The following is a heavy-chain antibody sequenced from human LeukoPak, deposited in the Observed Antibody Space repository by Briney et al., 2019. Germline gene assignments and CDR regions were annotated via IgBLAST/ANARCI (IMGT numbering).Heavy chain of an antibody. D-gene: IGHD3-16*01. J-gene: IGHJ4*02. CDR2: IYYSGST. V-gene: IGHV4-59*01. Sequence: SKTLSLTCTVSGGSISSYYWSWIRQPPGKGLEWIGYIYYSGSTNYNPSLKSRVTISVDTSKNQFSLKLSSVTAADTAVYYCARAFTITFGGAYYFDYWGQGTLVTVSS. CDR1: GGSISSYY. CDR3: ARAFTITFGGAYYFDY.